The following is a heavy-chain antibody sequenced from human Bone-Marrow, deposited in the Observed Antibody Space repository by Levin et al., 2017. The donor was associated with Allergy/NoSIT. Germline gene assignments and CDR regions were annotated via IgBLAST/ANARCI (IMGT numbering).Heavy chain of an antibody. Sequence: GESLKISCTTSGIVFTNYWMHWVRQAPGKGLMHISVIKPDGTGANYADSVKGRFTISRDNTKNTLFLQMNSLRAEDKALYYCTNGLTGEASWGQGTLVTVTS. CDR3: TNGLTGEAS. V-gene: IGHV3-74*01. CDR2: IKPDGTGA. D-gene: IGHD7-27*01. J-gene: IGHJ5*02. CDR1: GIVFTNYW.